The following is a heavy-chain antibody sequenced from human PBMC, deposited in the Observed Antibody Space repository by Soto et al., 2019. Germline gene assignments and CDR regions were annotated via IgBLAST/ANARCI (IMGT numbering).Heavy chain of an antibody. V-gene: IGHV1-2*04. CDR3: ARDSSSWDYYFDY. D-gene: IGHD6-13*01. CDR2: INPNSGGT. CDR1: GYTFTGYY. J-gene: IGHJ4*02. Sequence: QVQLVQSGAEVKKPGASVKVSCKASGYTFTGYYMHWVRQAPGQGLEWMGWINPNSGGTNYAQKFKGWVTMTRDTSISTAYMELSRLRSDDTAVYYCARDSSSWDYYFDYWGQGTLVTVSS.